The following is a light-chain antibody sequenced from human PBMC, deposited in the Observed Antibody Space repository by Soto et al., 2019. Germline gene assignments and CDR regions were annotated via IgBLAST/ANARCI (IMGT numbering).Light chain of an antibody. J-gene: IGKJ1*01. CDR3: QQYHSYSWT. V-gene: IGKV1-5*03. CDR1: QSIGSW. CDR2: KAS. Sequence: DIQMTQSPSILSASVGDRVTITCRASQSIGSWLAWYQQKPGKAPNLLIYKASSVESGVPPRFSGSGSGTEFTLTSCSLQTDDFATYYCQQYHSYSWTFGQVTKVDIK.